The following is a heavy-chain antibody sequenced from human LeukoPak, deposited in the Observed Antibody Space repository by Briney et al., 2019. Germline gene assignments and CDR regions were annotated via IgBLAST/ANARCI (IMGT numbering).Heavy chain of an antibody. Sequence: GASVKVSCKASGYTFTDYYMHWVRQAPGQGLEWMGWINPNSGATNYAQKFQGRVTLTGDTSISTAYMDLSSLRSDDTAVYYCARGYASGGYGRFDPWGQGTPVTVSS. CDR3: ARGYASGGYGRFDP. J-gene: IGHJ5*02. V-gene: IGHV1-2*02. CDR2: INPNSGAT. CDR1: GYTFTDYY. D-gene: IGHD3-10*01.